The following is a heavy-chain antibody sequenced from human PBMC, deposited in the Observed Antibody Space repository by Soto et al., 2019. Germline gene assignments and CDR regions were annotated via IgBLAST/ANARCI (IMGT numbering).Heavy chain of an antibody. CDR3: ARAPQPAAIHDAGYYYYGMDV. CDR1: GGTFSSYA. D-gene: IGHD2-2*02. Sequence: SVKVSCKASGGTFSSYAISWVRQAPGQGLEWMGGIIPIFGTANYAQKFQGRVTITADESTSTAYMELSSPRSEDTAVYYCARAPQPAAIHDAGYYYYGMDVWGQGTTVTVSS. J-gene: IGHJ6*02. CDR2: IIPIFGTA. V-gene: IGHV1-69*13.